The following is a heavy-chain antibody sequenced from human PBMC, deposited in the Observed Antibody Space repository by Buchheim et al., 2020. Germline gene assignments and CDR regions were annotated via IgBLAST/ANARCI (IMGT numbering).Heavy chain of an antibody. CDR3: ARVEAKYGDYESSFDY. J-gene: IGHJ4*02. D-gene: IGHD4-17*01. Sequence: QVQLVESGGGVVQPGRSLRLSCAASGFTFSSYAMHWVRQAPGKGLEWVAVISYDGSNKYYADSVKGRFTISRDNSKNTLYLQMNGLRAEDTAVYYCARVEAKYGDYESSFDYWGQGTL. CDR1: GFTFSSYA. V-gene: IGHV3-30-3*01. CDR2: ISYDGSNK.